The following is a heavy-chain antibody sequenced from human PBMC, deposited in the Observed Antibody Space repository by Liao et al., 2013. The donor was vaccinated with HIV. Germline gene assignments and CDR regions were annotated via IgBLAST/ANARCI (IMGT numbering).Heavy chain of an antibody. D-gene: IGHD3-16*01. J-gene: IGHJ4*02. CDR3: ARGYSSSPIPYLPYTGDY. Sequence: QVQLQQRGAGLLKPSETLFLTCEVDGASLRGFYWSWIRQPPGKGLEWIAEINDRATNYNPSLKSRVAISEDTSKNHFSLTLNSVTAADTAVYYCARGYSSSPIPYLPYTGDYWGQGTLVTVSS. V-gene: IGHV4-34*01. CDR1: GASLRGFY. CDR2: INDRAT.